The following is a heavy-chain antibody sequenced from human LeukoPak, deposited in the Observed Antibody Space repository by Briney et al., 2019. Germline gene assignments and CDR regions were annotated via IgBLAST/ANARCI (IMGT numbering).Heavy chain of an antibody. D-gene: IGHD1-7*01. CDR2: ISSSSSYI. J-gene: IGHJ4*02. V-gene: IGHV3-21*01. CDR1: GFTFSSYS. Sequence: GGSLRLSCAASGFTFSSYSMNWVRQAPGKGLEWVSSISSSSSYIYYADSVKGRFTISRDNAKNSLYLQMNSLRVEDTAVYYCARDVERLELRDDYWGQGTLVTVSS. CDR3: ARDVERLELRDDY.